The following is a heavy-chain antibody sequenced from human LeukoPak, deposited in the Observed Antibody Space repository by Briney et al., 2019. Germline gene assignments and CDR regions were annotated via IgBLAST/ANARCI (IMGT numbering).Heavy chain of an antibody. CDR1: GGSISNYY. CDR3: ARLRDDSPAY. CDR2: IYSSGTT. Sequence: PSETLSLTCTVSGGSISNYYWSWLRQPAGKGLEWIGRIYSSGTTIYNPSLKSRVTISVDTSKNQFSLKLSSVTAADTAVYYCARLRDDSPAYWGRGTLVTVSS. J-gene: IGHJ4*02. V-gene: IGHV4-4*07. D-gene: IGHD3-22*01.